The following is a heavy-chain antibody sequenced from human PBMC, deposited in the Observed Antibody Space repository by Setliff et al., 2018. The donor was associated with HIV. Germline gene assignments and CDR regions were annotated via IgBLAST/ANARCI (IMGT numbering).Heavy chain of an antibody. Sequence: GGSLRLSCAVSGFTFTTYWMTWVRQAPGRGLEWVANINPDGRQRNYADSVKGRFTISRDNADNSLYLQVNSLRAEDTAVYYCARDTAYSFDYWGQGTLVTVSS. CDR1: GFTFTTYW. CDR2: INPDGRQR. D-gene: IGHD5-18*01. V-gene: IGHV3-7*01. J-gene: IGHJ4*02. CDR3: ARDTAYSFDY.